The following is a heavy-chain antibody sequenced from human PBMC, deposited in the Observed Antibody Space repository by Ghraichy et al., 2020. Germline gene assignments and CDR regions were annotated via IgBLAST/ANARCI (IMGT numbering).Heavy chain of an antibody. D-gene: IGHD6-6*01. Sequence: GESLNISCAASGFTFSSYSMNWVRQAPGKGLEWVSSISSSSSYIYYADSVKGRFTISRDNAKNSLYLQMNSLRAEDTAVYYCSFPPQIGRGSSNYYYYGMDVWGQGTTVTVSS. V-gene: IGHV3-21*01. CDR3: SFPPQIGRGSSNYYYYGMDV. CDR1: GFTFSSYS. J-gene: IGHJ6*02. CDR2: ISSSSSYI.